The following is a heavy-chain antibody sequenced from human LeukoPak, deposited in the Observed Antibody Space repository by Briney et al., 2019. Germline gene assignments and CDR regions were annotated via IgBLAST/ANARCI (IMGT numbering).Heavy chain of an antibody. CDR3: AELGITMIGGV. J-gene: IGHJ6*04. CDR1: GITFSSYG. Sequence: PGRSLRLSCAASGITFSSYGMHWVRQAPGKGLEWVAVISYDGSNKYYADSVKGRFTISRDNSKNTLYLQMNSLRAEDTAVYYCAELGITMIGGVWGKGTTVTISS. D-gene: IGHD3-10*02. V-gene: IGHV3-30*18. CDR2: ISYDGSNK.